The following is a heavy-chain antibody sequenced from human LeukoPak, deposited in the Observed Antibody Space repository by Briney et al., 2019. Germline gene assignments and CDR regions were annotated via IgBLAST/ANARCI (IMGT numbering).Heavy chain of an antibody. Sequence: ASVKVSCKASGYTFTSYGISWVRQAPGQGLEWMGWISAYNGNTNYAQKLQGRVTMTTDTSTSKAYMELRSLRSDDTAVYYCARVPGYDKFGRGYFQHWGQGTLVTVSS. CDR2: ISAYNGNT. V-gene: IGHV1-18*01. CDR1: GYTFTSYG. J-gene: IGHJ1*01. D-gene: IGHD3-22*01. CDR3: ARVPGYDKFGRGYFQH.